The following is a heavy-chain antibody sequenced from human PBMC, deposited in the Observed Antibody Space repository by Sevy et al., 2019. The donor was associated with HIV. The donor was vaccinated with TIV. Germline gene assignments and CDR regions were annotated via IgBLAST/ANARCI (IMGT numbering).Heavy chain of an antibody. CDR2: MWYDEKNK. CDR1: FIFSGFG. D-gene: IGHD3-10*01. J-gene: IGHJ3*01. CDR3: ASEPLTGVHAFDV. Sequence: QLGGSLRLSCAGFIFSGFGIHWVRQAPGKGLEWVAGMWYDEKNKYYIDSVKGRFTISRDKSKNTLFLQMNSLRVEDTAVYYCASEPLTGVHAFDVWGQGTTVTVSS. V-gene: IGHV3-33*01.